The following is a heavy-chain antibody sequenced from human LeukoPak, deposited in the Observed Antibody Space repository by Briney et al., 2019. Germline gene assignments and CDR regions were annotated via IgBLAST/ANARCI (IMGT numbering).Heavy chain of an antibody. V-gene: IGHV1-2*02. CDR2: INPNSGGT. Sequence: ASVKVSCKASGYTFTGYYMHWVRQAPGQGLEWMAWINPNSGGTNYAQKFQGRVTMTRDTSISTAYMELSRLRSDDTAVYYCARVRVLRYFDWDYYMDVWGKGTTVTVSS. CDR3: ARVRVLRYFDWDYYMDV. D-gene: IGHD3-9*01. J-gene: IGHJ6*03. CDR1: GYTFTGYY.